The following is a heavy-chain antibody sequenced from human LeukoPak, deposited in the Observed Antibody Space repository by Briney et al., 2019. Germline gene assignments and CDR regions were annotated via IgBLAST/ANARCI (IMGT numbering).Heavy chain of an antibody. CDR2: IYRSGST. J-gene: IGHJ4*02. CDR1: GGSISSGGYY. CDR3: ARYVGHQLLYFDY. Sequence: PSETPSLTCTVSGGSISSGGYYWSWIRQPPGKGLEWIGYIYRSGSTYYNPSLKSRVTISVDRSKNQFSLKLSSVTAADTAVYYCARYVGHQLLYFDYWGQGTLVTVSS. D-gene: IGHD2-2*01. V-gene: IGHV4-30-2*01.